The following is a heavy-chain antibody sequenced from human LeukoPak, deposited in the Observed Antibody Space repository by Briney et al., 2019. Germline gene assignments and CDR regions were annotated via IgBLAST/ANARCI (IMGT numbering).Heavy chain of an antibody. D-gene: IGHD2-21*02. V-gene: IGHV1-18*01. CDR2: ISAYNGNT. Sequence: ASVKVSCKASGYTFTSYGISWVRQAPGQGLEWMGWISAYNGNTNYAQKFQGRVTMTTDTSTNIAYMELRSLRSDDTAMYYCARAWIMVTSHLDFWGQGTLVTVSS. CDR3: ARAWIMVTSHLDF. CDR1: GYTFTSYG. J-gene: IGHJ4*02.